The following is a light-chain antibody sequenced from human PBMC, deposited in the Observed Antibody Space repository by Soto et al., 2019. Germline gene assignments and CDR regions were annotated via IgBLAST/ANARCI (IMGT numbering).Light chain of an antibody. Sequence: PGHLPTVSCRAIRIIDHNYLAWYQQKPGQAPRLLIYGSSSRATGSPDRFSGSGCGTDFTLTISSLQTEDYATDYYQQNYSPPPITFGQGTRLEIK. CDR2: GSS. CDR3: QQNYSPPPIT. J-gene: IGKJ5*01. CDR1: RIIDHNY. V-gene: IGKV3-20*01.